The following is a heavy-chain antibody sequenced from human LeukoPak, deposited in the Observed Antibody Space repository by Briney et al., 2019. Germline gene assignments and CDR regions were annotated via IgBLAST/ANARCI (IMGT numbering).Heavy chain of an antibody. D-gene: IGHD5-12*01. CDR1: GFTFRSYW. CDR2: INQGGSVK. V-gene: IGHV3-7*01. CDR3: ARVGYSGWNLEY. J-gene: IGHJ4*02. Sequence: GGSLRLSCAASGFTFRSYWMSWVRQAPGKGLKWVANINQGGSVKYYVDSVKGRFTISRDDAKNSLYVQMNSLRDEDTAVYYCARVGYSGWNLEYWGQGTLVTVSS.